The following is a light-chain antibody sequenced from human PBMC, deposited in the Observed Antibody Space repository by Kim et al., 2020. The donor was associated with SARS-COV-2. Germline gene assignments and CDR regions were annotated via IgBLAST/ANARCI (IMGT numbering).Light chain of an antibody. CDR1: QSISGS. J-gene: IGKJ2*01. V-gene: IGKV1-5*03. CDR3: QQYNGYSYT. CDR2: KAS. Sequence: DIQMTQSPSTLSASVGDRVTITCRASQSISGSLAWYQQKPGKAPKFLIYKASILESGVPSRFSGSGSGTEFSLTISSLQPDDFATYYCQQYNGYSYTFGQGTKLEIK.